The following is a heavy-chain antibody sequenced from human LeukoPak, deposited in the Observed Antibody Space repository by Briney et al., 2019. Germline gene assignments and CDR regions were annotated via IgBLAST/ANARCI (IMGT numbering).Heavy chain of an antibody. V-gene: IGHV3-30*04. Sequence: PGRSLRLSCAASGFTFSSYAMHWVRQAPGKGLEWVAVISYDGSNKYYADSVKGRFTISRDNSQNTLYLQMNSLRAEDTAVYYCARDLNLGDCSSTSCYFPIDYWGQGTLVTVSS. CDR2: ISYDGSNK. CDR1: GFTFSSYA. J-gene: IGHJ4*02. D-gene: IGHD2-2*01. CDR3: ARDLNLGDCSSTSCYFPIDY.